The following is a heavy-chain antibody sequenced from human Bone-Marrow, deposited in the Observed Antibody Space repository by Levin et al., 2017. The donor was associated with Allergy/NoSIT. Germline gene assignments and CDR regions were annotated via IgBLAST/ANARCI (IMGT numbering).Heavy chain of an antibody. CDR3: AKVPSVVVPAANLYYYYYYMDV. CDR2: ISYDGSNK. J-gene: IGHJ6*03. D-gene: IGHD2-2*01. CDR1: GFTFSSYG. Sequence: GGSLRLSCAASGFTFSSYGMHWVRQAPGKGLEWVAVISYDGSNKYYADSVKGRFTISRDNSKNTLYLQMNSLRAEDTAVYYCAKVPSVVVPAANLYYYYYYMDVWGKGTTVTVSS. V-gene: IGHV3-30*18.